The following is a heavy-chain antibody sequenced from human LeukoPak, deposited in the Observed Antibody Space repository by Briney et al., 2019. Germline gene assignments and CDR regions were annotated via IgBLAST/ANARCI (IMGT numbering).Heavy chain of an antibody. Sequence: PGGSLRLSCAASGFTFSNAWMSWVRQAPGKGLEWVGRIKSKTDGGTTDYAAPVKGRFTISRDDSKNTLYLQMNSLKTEDTAVYYCTTADAGSASYYHSYYMDVWGKGTTVTVSS. V-gene: IGHV3-15*01. J-gene: IGHJ6*03. D-gene: IGHD3-10*01. CDR2: IKSKTDGGTT. CDR3: TTADAGSASYYHSYYMDV. CDR1: GFTFSNAW.